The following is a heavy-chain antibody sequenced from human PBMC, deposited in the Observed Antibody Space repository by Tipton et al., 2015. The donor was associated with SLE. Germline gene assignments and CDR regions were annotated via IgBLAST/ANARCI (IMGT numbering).Heavy chain of an antibody. CDR1: GGFINSTNW. CDR2: IHHSGST. D-gene: IGHD2/OR15-2a*01. Sequence: TLSLTCAVSGGFINSTNWWAWVRQPPGKGLEWIGEIHHSGSTNYNPSLKSRVTISLDKSKNHFSLKMTSMTIADTAVYYCARDTKPYYFLTWFDPWGQGTLVTVSS. J-gene: IGHJ5*02. V-gene: IGHV4-4*02. CDR3: ARDTKPYYFLTWFDP.